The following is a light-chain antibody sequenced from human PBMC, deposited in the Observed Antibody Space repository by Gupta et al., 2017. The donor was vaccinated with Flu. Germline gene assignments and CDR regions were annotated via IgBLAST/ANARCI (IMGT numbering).Light chain of an antibody. CDR2: GGG. CDR3: QHEDNWPYT. J-gene: IGKJ2*01. V-gene: IGKV3-15*01. Sequence: PDTLSVSPGERATLSWRASLIIYGGLAWYQQKPGQAPRLLISGGGTRASVMPARFSGSGSETEFTLTINSRQSEESAVYYCQHEDNWPYTFGQGTKVEIK. CDR1: LIIYGG.